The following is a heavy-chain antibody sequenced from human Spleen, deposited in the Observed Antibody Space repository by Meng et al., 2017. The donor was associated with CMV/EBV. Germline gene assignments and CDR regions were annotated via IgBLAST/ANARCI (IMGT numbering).Heavy chain of an antibody. D-gene: IGHD6-13*01. CDR2: TSFDGSNK. Sequence: GGSLRLSCAASGFTFSRYAMHWVRQAPGKGLEWVAVTSFDGSNKYYVDSVKGRFTISRDNSKNTLYLQMNGLRAEDTAIYYCAKVSRGAAAGKGGYFDYWGQGTLVTVSS. CDR3: AKVSRGAAAGKGGYFDY. V-gene: IGHV3-30*04. J-gene: IGHJ4*02. CDR1: GFTFSRYA.